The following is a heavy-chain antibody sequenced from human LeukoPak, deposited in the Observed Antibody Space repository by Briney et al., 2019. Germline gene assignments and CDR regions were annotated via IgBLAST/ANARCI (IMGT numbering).Heavy chain of an antibody. CDR3: ATAGAFYFEN. J-gene: IGHJ4*02. V-gene: IGHV3-74*01. D-gene: IGHD1-1*01. CDR1: GFTLSSSW. CDR2: INGDGTTI. Sequence: PGGSLRLPCAASGFTLSSSWAHWVRQAPGQGLVWVSRINGDGTTINYADSVKGRFTISRDNAKNTLYLQMNSLRPEDTAVYYCATAGAFYFENWGQGTLVTVSS.